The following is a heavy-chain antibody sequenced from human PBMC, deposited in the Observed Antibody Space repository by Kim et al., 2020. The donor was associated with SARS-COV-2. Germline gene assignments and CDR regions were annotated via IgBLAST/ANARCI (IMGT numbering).Heavy chain of an antibody. J-gene: IGHJ4*02. CDR2: ISYDGSNK. D-gene: IGHD2-15*01. CDR3: AKVRSIVVVVAAIDY. Sequence: GGSLRLSCAASGFTFSSYGMHWVRQAPGKGLEWVAVISYDGSNKYYADSVKGRFTISRDNSKNTLYLQMNSLRAEDTAVYYCAKVRSIVVVVAAIDYWGQGTLVTASS. V-gene: IGHV3-30*18. CDR1: GFTFSSYG.